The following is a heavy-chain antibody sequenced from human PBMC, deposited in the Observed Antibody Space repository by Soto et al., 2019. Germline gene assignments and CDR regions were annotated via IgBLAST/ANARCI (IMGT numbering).Heavy chain of an antibody. CDR2: ISYDGSNK. CDR1: GVTFSSYA. CDR3: ARDPRPGLIVLDY. J-gene: IGHJ4*02. V-gene: IGHV3-30-3*01. Sequence: QVQLVESGGGVVQRGRSLRLSCAASGVTFSSYAMHWVRQAPGKGLEWVAVISYDGSNKYYADSVMGRFTSSRDNSKTTRYLQMNTLRAEDTAVYYWARDPRPGLIVLDYWGQGNLVTLSS. D-gene: IGHD1-26*01.